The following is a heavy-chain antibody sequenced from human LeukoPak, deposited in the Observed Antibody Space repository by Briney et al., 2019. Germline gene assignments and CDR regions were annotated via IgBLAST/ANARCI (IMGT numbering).Heavy chain of an antibody. CDR2: INPNSGGT. D-gene: IGHD3-16*01. V-gene: IGHV1-2*02. J-gene: IGHJ4*02. Sequence: VASVTVSCKASGYTFTGYYMHWVRQAPRQGLEWMGWINPNSGGTNYAQKFQGGVTMTRDTSISTAYMELSRLRSDDTAVYYCARDPWGYLRSFDYWGQGTLVTVSS. CDR3: ARDPWGYLRSFDY. CDR1: GYTFTGYY.